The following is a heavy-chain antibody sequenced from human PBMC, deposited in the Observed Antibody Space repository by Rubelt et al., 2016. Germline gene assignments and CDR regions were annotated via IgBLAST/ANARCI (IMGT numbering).Heavy chain of an antibody. CDR1: GFSFSGHW. CDR3: GRLGDNSGYVDY. Sequence: EVQLVESGGGLVQPGGSLRVSCTASGFSFSGHWMTWVRQAPGKGLEWVASINQDASEQHYVDSVWGRVTVSRDSPKNSLYLQMNRLGVEDTAVYYCGRLGDNSGYVDYWGQGTLVTVSS. V-gene: IGHV3-7*05. D-gene: IGHD3-22*01. CDR2: INQDASEQ. J-gene: IGHJ4*02.